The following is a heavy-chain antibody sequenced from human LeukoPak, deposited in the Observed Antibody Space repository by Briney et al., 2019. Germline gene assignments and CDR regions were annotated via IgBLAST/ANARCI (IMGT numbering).Heavy chain of an antibody. Sequence: SETLSLTCSVSGDSVSSNSYYWGWIRQPPGKGLEWIGSKFYFGRTYHNPSLTSRVTTSIDGSKNQFSLNLTSVTAADAAVYYCASQRAGGYNYLYFDVWGRGTLVTVSS. CDR1: GDSVSSNSYY. J-gene: IGHJ2*01. CDR2: KFYFGRT. V-gene: IGHV4-39*01. CDR3: ASQRAGGYNYLYFDV. D-gene: IGHD5-24*01.